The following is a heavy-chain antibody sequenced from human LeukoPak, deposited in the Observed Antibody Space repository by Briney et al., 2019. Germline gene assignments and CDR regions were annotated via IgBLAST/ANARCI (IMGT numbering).Heavy chain of an antibody. J-gene: IGHJ5*02. Sequence: GGSLRLSCAASGFTFSNYAMSWVRQAPGNGLEWVSAISGSGGSTYYADSLKGRFTISIDNSKNTLYLQMNSLRAEDTAVYYCAKSSGTMVQGANWFDPWGQGTLVTVSS. CDR1: GFTFSNYA. CDR2: ISGSGGST. V-gene: IGHV3-23*01. D-gene: IGHD3-10*01. CDR3: AKSSGTMVQGANWFDP.